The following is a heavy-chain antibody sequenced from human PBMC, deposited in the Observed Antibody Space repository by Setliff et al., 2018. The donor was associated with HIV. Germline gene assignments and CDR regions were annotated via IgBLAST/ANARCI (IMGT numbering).Heavy chain of an antibody. J-gene: IGHJ1*01. V-gene: IGHV4-31*03. CDR3: ARWESSTWDLAEHFQH. Sequence: PSETLSLTCTVSGVSVSSGGYYWSWIRQHPGKGLEWIGDVHHTGTTYLNPSLKSRITISVDTSKNQFSLKLGFVTAADTAVYHCARWESSTWDLAEHFQHWGHGTMVTVSS. CDR2: VHHTGTT. D-gene: IGHD2-2*01. CDR1: GVSVSSGGYY.